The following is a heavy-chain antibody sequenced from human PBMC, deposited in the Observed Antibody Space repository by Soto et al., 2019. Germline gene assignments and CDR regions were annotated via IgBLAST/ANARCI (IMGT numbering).Heavy chain of an antibody. J-gene: IGHJ4*02. CDR3: ARDLYPLAYYFDY. CDR1: GYTFTNHG. CDR2: ISGHNGNT. Sequence: GASVKVSCKASGYTFTNHGISWVRQAPGQGLEWLGWISGHNGNTKYAQRLQGRVTMTTDTSTSTAYMELRSLKSDDTAAYYCARDLYPLAYYFDYWGQGTLVTVSS. V-gene: IGHV1-18*01.